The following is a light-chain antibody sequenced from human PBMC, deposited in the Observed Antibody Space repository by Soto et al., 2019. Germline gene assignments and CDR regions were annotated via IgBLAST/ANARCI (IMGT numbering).Light chain of an antibody. Sequence: EIVLTQSPGTLSLSAGEGATLSCRASQSVISNYLAWYQQKPGQAPRLLIYGASSRATGIPDRFSGSGSGTDFTLTISRLEPGDSAVYYCQQYGRSPTFGQGTRLEIK. CDR1: QSVISNY. J-gene: IGKJ5*01. V-gene: IGKV3-20*01. CDR2: GAS. CDR3: QQYGRSPT.